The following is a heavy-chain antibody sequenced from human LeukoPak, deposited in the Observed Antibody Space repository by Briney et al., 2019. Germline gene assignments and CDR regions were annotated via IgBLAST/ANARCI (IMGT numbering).Heavy chain of an antibody. CDR2: IDYSGTT. Sequence: SETLSLTCIVSDDSISRSSYYWGWIRQPPGKGLEWIGIIDYSGTTDYNPSLKSRVTMSVDTSKNQFSLKLSSVTAADTAVYYCARYTEGRELLKSDAFDIWGQGTMVTVSS. V-gene: IGHV4-39*07. CDR3: ARYTEGRELLKSDAFDI. J-gene: IGHJ3*02. CDR1: DDSISRSSYY. D-gene: IGHD1-26*01.